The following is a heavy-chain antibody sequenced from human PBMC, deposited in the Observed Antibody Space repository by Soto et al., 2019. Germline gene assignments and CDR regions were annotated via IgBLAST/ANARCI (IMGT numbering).Heavy chain of an antibody. V-gene: IGHV3-21*01. D-gene: IGHD3-22*01. CDR2: ISRSSTYI. J-gene: IGHJ4*02. CDR3: ARDPRYYYDSSGYYGIDY. Sequence: GGSLRLSCAASGFTFSSYSMNWVRQAPGKALEWVSSISRSSTYIYYADSVKGRFTISRDNAKNSLYLQMNSLRAEDTAVYYCARDPRYYYDSSGYYGIDYWGQGTLVTVSS. CDR1: GFTFSSYS.